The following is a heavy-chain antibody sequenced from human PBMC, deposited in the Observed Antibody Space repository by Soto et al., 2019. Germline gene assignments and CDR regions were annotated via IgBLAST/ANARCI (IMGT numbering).Heavy chain of an antibody. Sequence: QVHLVQSGAEVKKPGASVKVSCKGSGYAFTTYGITWVRQAPAQGLEGMGWISAHNGNTNYAQNLQGRVTVTRDTSTSTAYMELRILRSDDKAVYYCARGRYGDYWGQGALVTVSS. J-gene: IGHJ4*02. V-gene: IGHV1-18*01. CDR1: GYAFTTYG. CDR3: ARGRYGDY. D-gene: IGHD1-1*01. CDR2: ISAHNGNT.